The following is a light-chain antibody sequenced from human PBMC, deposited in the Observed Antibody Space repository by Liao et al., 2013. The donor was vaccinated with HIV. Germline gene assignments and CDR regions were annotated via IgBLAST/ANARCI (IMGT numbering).Light chain of an antibody. V-gene: IGLV3-21*04. CDR1: NIGSNS. CDR2: YDS. CDR3: QVWDSDRDHPSVV. Sequence: SYELTQPPSVSVAPGKTARITCGRNNIGSNSVHWYQQKPGQAPVVVIYYDSDRPSGIPERFSGSNSGNTATLTISRVETGDEADYYCQVWDSDRDHPSVVFGGGTKLTVL. J-gene: IGLJ2*01.